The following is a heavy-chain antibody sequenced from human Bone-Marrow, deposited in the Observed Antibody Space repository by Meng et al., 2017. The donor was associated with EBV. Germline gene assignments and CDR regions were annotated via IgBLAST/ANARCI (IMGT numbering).Heavy chain of an antibody. V-gene: IGHV1-3*01. CDR3: ARDLRYGLKLLPYYSDP. Sequence: QVQLVQSGAEVKKPXASVKAFRKASGYTFLNYAIHWVRQAPGQGLEWMGWINAGNGNTKYSQTFQGRVTITRDTSASTVYMQLSSLRSGDTAVYYCARDLRYGLKLLPYYSDPRGQGTRVTVAS. J-gene: IGHJ5*02. D-gene: IGHD3-22*01. CDR1: GYTFLNYA. CDR2: INAGNGNT.